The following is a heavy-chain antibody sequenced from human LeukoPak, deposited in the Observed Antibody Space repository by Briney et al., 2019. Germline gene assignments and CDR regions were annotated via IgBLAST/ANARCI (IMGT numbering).Heavy chain of an antibody. CDR2: INHSGST. CDR1: GGSFSGYY. V-gene: IGHV4-34*01. D-gene: IGHD5-18*01. J-gene: IGHJ4*02. CDR3: ARGRGYSYGPPGY. Sequence: PSETLSLTCAVYGGSFSGYYWSWIRQPPGKGLEWIGEINHSGSTNYNPSLKSRVTISVDTSKNQFSLKLSSVTAADTAAYYCARGRGYSYGPPGYWGQGTLVTVSS.